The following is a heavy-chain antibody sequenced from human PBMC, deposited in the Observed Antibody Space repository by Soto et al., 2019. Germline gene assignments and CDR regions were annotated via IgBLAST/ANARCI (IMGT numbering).Heavy chain of an antibody. CDR1: GGTFSSYT. Sequence: QVQLVQSGAEVKKPGSSVNVSCKASGGTFSSYTISWVRQAPGQGLEWMGRIIPILGIANYAQKFQGRVTITADKSTSTAYMELSSLRSEDTAVYYCATESRSMVRGVIHDYWGQGTLVTISS. J-gene: IGHJ4*02. CDR3: ATESRSMVRGVIHDY. V-gene: IGHV1-69*02. CDR2: IIPILGIA. D-gene: IGHD3-10*01.